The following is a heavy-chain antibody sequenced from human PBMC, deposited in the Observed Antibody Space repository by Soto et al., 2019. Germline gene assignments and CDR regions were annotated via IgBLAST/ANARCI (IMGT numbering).Heavy chain of an antibody. CDR2: ISSSGSTI. CDR3: ARVSRLLEWWFLGGMDV. V-gene: IGHV3-48*03. D-gene: IGHD3-3*01. Sequence: QPGGSLRLSCAASGFTFSSYEMNWVRQAPGKGLEWVSYISSSGSTIYYADSVKGRFTISRDNAKNSLYLQMNSLRAEDTAVYYCARVSRLLEWWFLGGMDVWGQGTTVTVSS. CDR1: GFTFSSYE. J-gene: IGHJ6*02.